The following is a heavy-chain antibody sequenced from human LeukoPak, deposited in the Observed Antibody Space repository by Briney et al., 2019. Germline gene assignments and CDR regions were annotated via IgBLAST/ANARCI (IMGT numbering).Heavy chain of an antibody. CDR3: ARGRKSKSHSYWYFDP. J-gene: IGHJ2*01. Sequence: SETLSLTCAVYGGSFSGYYWSWIRQPPGKGLEWIGEINHSGSTNYNPSLKSRVTISVDTSKNQFSLKLSSVTAADTAVYYCARGRKSKSHSYWYFDPWGRGTLVTVSS. V-gene: IGHV4-34*01. D-gene: IGHD1-14*01. CDR2: INHSGST. CDR1: GGSFSGYY.